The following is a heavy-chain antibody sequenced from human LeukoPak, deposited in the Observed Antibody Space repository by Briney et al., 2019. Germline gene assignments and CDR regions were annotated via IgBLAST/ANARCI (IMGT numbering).Heavy chain of an antibody. D-gene: IGHD4-17*01. CDR2: IYSGGST. Sequence: GGSLRLSWAASGFTVSSNYMSWVRQAPGKGLGWGSVIYSGGSTYYADSVKGRFTISTDNSKNTLYLQVNSLSAEHTAVYYCARVGDYGDYPYYYGMDAWGQGTTVTVSS. CDR1: GFTVSSNY. J-gene: IGHJ6*02. CDR3: ARVGDYGDYPYYYGMDA. V-gene: IGHV3-66*01.